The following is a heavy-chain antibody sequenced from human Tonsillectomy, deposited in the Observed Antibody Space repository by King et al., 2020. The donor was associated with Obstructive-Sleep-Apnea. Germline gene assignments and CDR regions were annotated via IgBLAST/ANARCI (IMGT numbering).Heavy chain of an antibody. CDR2: ISYDGSNK. V-gene: IGHV3-30*04. CDR1: GFMLNNYP. J-gene: IGHJ4*02. CDR3: ARDFKGFDY. Sequence: VQLVESGGGVVQPGRSLRISCAASGFMLNNYPMHWVRQAPGKGLEWVAVISYDGSNKYYTDSVKGRFTISRDSSKNTLYLQMNSLRAEDTAVYYCARDFKGFDYWGQGTLVSVSS.